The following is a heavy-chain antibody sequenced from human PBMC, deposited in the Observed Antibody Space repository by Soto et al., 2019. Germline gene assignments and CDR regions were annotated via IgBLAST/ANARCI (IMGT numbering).Heavy chain of an antibody. V-gene: IGHV3-30*18. D-gene: IGHD2-2*01. CDR3: AKWGVRSTDCTPAAGHYYGMDV. CDR2: ISYDGSNK. J-gene: IGHJ6*02. CDR1: GFTLSSYC. Sequence: XGSLIISWASSGFTLSSYCMHLVRQAPGKGLEWVADISYDGSNKHYAGSVKGRFTISRDISNNTLYLQMSSLRPEDTAVYYCAKWGVRSTDCTPAAGHYYGMDVCGQRTTVTVSS.